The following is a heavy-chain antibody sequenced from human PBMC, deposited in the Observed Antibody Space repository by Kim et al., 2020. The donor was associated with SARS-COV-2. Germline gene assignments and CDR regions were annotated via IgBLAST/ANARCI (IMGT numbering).Heavy chain of an antibody. D-gene: IGHD2-2*01. CDR2: IYYSGST. CDR1: GGSISSGGYY. J-gene: IGHJ5*02. Sequence: SETLSLTCTVSGGSISSGGYYWSWIRQHPGKGLEWIGYIYYSGSTYYNPSLKSRVTISVGTSKNQFSLKLSSVTAADTAVYYCARAPFIVEVPASNWFDPWGQGTLVTVSS. V-gene: IGHV4-31*03. CDR3: ARAPFIVEVPASNWFDP.